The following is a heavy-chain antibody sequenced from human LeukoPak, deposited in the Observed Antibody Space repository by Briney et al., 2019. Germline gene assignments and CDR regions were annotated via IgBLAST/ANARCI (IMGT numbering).Heavy chain of an antibody. CDR2: INPDGSEK. Sequence: TGGSLRLSCAASGFTFSSYEMNWVRQAPGKGLEWVASINPDGSEKYSVDSVKGRFTISRDNAKNSLYLQMNSLRAEDTAVYYCAELGITMIGGVWGKGTTVTISS. CDR3: AELGITMIGGV. J-gene: IGHJ6*04. V-gene: IGHV3-7*01. CDR1: GFTFSSYE. D-gene: IGHD3-10*02.